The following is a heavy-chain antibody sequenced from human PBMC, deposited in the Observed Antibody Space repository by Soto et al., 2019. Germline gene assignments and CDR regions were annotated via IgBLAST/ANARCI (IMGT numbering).Heavy chain of an antibody. CDR2: MNPNSGNT. Sequence: ASVKVSCKASGYTFGNNDISWVRQATGQGLEWMGWMNPNSGNTGYAQKFQGRVSMTRNTSITTAYLELSSLRSDDTAIYYCARMATPGTLNWFDPWGQGTLVTVSS. CDR1: GYTFGNND. CDR3: ARMATPGTLNWFDP. J-gene: IGHJ5*02. V-gene: IGHV1-8*01.